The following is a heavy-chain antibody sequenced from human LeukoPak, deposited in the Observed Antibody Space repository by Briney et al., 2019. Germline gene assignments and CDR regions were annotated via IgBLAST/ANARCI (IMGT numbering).Heavy chain of an antibody. J-gene: IGHJ4*02. D-gene: IGHD3-16*02. CDR1: SGSFSGYY. CDR3: ARGLGVWGSYRPRYFDY. V-gene: IGHV4-34*01. Sequence: PSETLSLTCAVYSGSFSGYYWSWIRQPPGKGLEWIGEINHSGSTNYNPSLKSRVTISVDTSKNQFSLKLSSVTAADTAVYYCARGLGVWGSYRPRYFDYWGQGTLVTVSS. CDR2: INHSGST.